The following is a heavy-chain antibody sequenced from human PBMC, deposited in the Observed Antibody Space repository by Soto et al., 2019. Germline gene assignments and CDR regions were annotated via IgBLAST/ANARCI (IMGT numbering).Heavy chain of an antibody. D-gene: IGHD3-10*01. CDR2: INAGNGNT. V-gene: IGHV1-3*01. CDR1: GYTFTSYA. J-gene: IGHJ4*02. CDR3: ARDLGITMVRGVIIRLEYYFDY. Sequence: GASVKVSCKASGYTFTSYAMHWVRQAPGQRLEWMGWINAGNGNTKYSQKFQGRVTITRDTSASTAYMELSSLRSEDTAVYYCARDLGITMVRGVIIRLEYYFDYLGQGTLVTVSS.